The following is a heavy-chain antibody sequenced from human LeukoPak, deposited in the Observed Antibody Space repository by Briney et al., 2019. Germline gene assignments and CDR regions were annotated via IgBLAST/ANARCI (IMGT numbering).Heavy chain of an antibody. J-gene: IGHJ1*01. V-gene: IGHV3-74*03. D-gene: IGHD1-26*01. CDR1: GFTFSSNW. CDR3: VREVGAPGSFQH. CDR2: INGDGRII. Sequence: GGSLRFSCAASGFTFSSNWMHWVRQAPGKGLVWISRINGDGRIIEHAESVKGRFTISRNNADNTLHLQMNSLRAEDTAVYHCVREVGAPGSFQHWGQGAPVTVSS.